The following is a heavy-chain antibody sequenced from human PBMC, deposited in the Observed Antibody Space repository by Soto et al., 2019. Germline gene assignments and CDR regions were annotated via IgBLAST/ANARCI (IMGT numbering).Heavy chain of an antibody. CDR3: ATIGAVSDCSSTSCYGSEGHYYYYMDV. J-gene: IGHJ6*03. D-gene: IGHD2-2*01. V-gene: IGHV4-59*08. Sequence: PSETLSLTCTVSGGSISSYYWSWIRQPPGKGLEWIGYIYYSGSTNYNPSHKSRVTISVDTSKNQFSLKLSSVTAADTAVYYCATIGAVSDCSSTSCYGSEGHYYYYMDVWGKGTTVTVSS. CDR2: IYYSGST. CDR1: GGSISSYY.